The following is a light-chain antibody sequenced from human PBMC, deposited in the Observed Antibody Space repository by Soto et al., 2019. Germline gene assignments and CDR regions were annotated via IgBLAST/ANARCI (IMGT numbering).Light chain of an antibody. CDR2: EVT. CDR3: NSYTTSSTLV. V-gene: IGLV2-14*03. Sequence: QSVLTQPASVSGSPGQSITISCTGTSSDVGGYNFVSWYQQHPGKAPKLMIYEVTRRPSGVSNRFSGSKSGNTASLTISGLQAEDEADYYCNSYTTSSTLVFGTGTKGTVL. CDR1: SSDVGGYNF. J-gene: IGLJ1*01.